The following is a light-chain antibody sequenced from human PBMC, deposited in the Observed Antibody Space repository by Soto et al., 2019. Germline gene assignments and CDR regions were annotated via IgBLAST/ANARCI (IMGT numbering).Light chain of an antibody. CDR3: RQYGSSPWT. V-gene: IGKV3-20*01. Sequence: EIVLTQSPGTLSVSPGERATLSCRTSQSVSSSFVAWFHQKPGQAPRLLIFGTSSRATGIPDRFSGSGSETHFTLTINGLEHEDLAMSFCRQYGSSPWTFGQGTNVEIK. CDR2: GTS. CDR1: QSVSSSF. J-gene: IGKJ1*01.